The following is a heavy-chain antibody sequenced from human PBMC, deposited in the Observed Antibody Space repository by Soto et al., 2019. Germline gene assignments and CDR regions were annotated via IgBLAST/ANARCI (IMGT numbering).Heavy chain of an antibody. J-gene: IGHJ3*02. V-gene: IGHV1-18*01. CDR1: GYTFTSYG. Sequence: GASVKVSCKASGYTFTSYGISWVRQAPGQGLEWMGWISAYNGNTNYAQKLQGRVTMATDTSTSTAYMELRSLRSDDTAVYYCARDRNYDFWSGYLGPHDAFDIWGQGTMVTVSS. CDR2: ISAYNGNT. CDR3: ARDRNYDFWSGYLGPHDAFDI. D-gene: IGHD3-3*01.